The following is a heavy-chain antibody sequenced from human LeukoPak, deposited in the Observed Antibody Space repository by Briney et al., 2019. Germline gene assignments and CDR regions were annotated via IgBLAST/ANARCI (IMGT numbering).Heavy chain of an antibody. CDR3: ARELIAAAGTADY. J-gene: IGHJ4*02. CDR2: IRYDGSNK. D-gene: IGHD6-13*01. CDR1: GFTFSSYG. Sequence: GSLRLSCAASGFTFSSYGMHWVRQAPGKGLEWVAFIRYDGSNKYYADSVKGRFTISRDNSKNTLYLQMNSLRAEDTAVYYCARELIAAAGTADYWGQGTLVTVSS. V-gene: IGHV3-30*02.